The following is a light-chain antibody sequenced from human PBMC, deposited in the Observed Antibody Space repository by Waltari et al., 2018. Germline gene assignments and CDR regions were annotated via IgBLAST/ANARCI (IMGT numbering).Light chain of an antibody. V-gene: IGKV4-1*01. CDR2: WAS. CDR3: QQYYSTIFT. Sequence: DIVVTQFPDSLAVSLGERATINCKSRQSVLYRSNNKNYLAWYQQKPGQPPKLLIYWASTRESGVPDRFSGSGSGTDFTLTISSLQAEDVAVYYCQQYYSTIFTFGPGTKVDIK. J-gene: IGKJ3*01. CDR1: QSVLYRSNNKNY.